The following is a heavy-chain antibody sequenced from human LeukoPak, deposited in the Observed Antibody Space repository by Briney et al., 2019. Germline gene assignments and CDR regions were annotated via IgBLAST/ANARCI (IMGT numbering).Heavy chain of an antibody. J-gene: IGHJ4*02. CDR1: GGSISSYY. Sequence: SETLSLTCTVSGGSISSYYWSWIRQPPGKGLEWIGYIYYSGSTNYNPSLKSRVTISVDTSKNQFSLKLSSVTAADTAVYYCARGDSSSAFDYWGQGTLVTVSS. D-gene: IGHD6-6*01. CDR2: IYYSGST. V-gene: IGHV4-59*12. CDR3: ARGDSSSAFDY.